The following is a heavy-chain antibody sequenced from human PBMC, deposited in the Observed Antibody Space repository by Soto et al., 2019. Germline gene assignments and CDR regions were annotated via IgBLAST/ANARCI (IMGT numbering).Heavy chain of an antibody. J-gene: IGHJ3*02. CDR3: ATAGSRDIHRGAFDI. D-gene: IGHD1-26*01. CDR1: RGSFSSYG. CDR2: IIPVFGTP. V-gene: IGHV1-69*18. Sequence: QMQVVQSGAELKKPGSSVKVSCKASRGSFSSYGIVWVRQAPGQGLEWMGRIIPVFGTPNYAQRFQVRVTMSVDASRTTAYMELSGLRSEDTAIYYCATAGSRDIHRGAFDIWGQGTMVIVSS.